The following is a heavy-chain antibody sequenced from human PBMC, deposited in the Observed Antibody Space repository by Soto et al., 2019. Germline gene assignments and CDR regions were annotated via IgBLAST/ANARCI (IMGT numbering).Heavy chain of an antibody. CDR1: GGSISSGDYY. CDR3: ARDRSIAPTTSYYYYYGMDV. CDR2: IYYSGST. D-gene: IGHD6-25*01. V-gene: IGHV4-30-4*01. Sequence: QVQLQESGPGLVKPSQTLSLTCTVSGGSISSGDYYWSWIRQPPGKGLEWIGYIYYSGSTYYNPSLKSRVTISVDTSKNQFSLKLSSVTAADTAVYYCARDRSIAPTTSYYYYYGMDVWGQGTTVTVSS. J-gene: IGHJ6*02.